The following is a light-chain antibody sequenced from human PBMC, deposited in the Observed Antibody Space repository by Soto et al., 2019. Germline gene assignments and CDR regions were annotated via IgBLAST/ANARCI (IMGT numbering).Light chain of an antibody. CDR2: KAS. V-gene: IGKV1-5*03. J-gene: IGKJ1*01. Sequence: DIQMTQSPSTLSASVGYRVTITCRASQSITNWLAWFQQKPGKAPKLLIYKASSLESGVPSRFSGSGSGTEFTLTISSLQPDDFATYYCQQYKTYSRTFGQGTKVDIK. CDR1: QSITNW. CDR3: QQYKTYSRT.